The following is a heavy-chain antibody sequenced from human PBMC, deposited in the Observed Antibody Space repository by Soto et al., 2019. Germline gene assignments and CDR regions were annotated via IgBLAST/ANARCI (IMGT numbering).Heavy chain of an antibody. V-gene: IGHV3-21*01. Sequence: EVQLVESGGGLVKPGGSLRLSCAGSGSSFSTYTMSWVRQASGKGLEWVSFISSSSNYIYYADSVRGRFIISRDNAKNSLDLQMNSLRAEDTAVYYCAIHRDYSDSSGYLHGMDGWGQGTTVTVSS. J-gene: IGHJ6*02. CDR1: GSSFSTYT. CDR3: AIHRDYSDSSGYLHGMDG. D-gene: IGHD3-22*01. CDR2: ISSSSNYI.